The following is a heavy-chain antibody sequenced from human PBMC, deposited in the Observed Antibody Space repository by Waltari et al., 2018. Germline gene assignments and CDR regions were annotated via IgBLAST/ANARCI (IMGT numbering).Heavy chain of an antibody. J-gene: IGHJ4*02. Sequence: QVQLQQWGAGLLKPSETLSLTCAVYGGSFSGYTWSWIRQSPGRGLEWIGEVSHTGSNYNPSLNSRVTISVDTSNHHFSLKLSSGTAADTAIYYCAKPDVNYGHFVYWGQGTLVTVSS. CDR3: AKPDVNYGHFVY. V-gene: IGHV4-34*02. CDR2: VSHTGS. CDR1: GGSFSGYT. D-gene: IGHD4-17*01.